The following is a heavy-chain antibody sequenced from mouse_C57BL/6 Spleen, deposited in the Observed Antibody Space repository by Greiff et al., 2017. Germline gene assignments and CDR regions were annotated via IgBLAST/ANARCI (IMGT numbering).Heavy chain of an antibody. CDR1: GYSITSGYY. V-gene: IGHV3-6*01. J-gene: IGHJ3*01. CDR2: ISYDGSN. CDR3: ARDPSSAWFAY. Sequence: EVQLQESGPGLVKPSQSLSLTCSVTGYSITSGYYWNWIRQFPGNKLEWMGYISYDGSNNYNPSLKNRISITRDTSKNQFFLKLKSVTTEDTATYYCARDPSSAWFAYWGQGTLVTVSA.